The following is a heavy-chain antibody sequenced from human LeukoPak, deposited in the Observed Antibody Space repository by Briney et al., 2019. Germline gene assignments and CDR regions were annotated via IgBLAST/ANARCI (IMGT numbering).Heavy chain of an antibody. D-gene: IGHD4-17*01. CDR3: AREGTYGDYGIYYYYMDV. V-gene: IGHV3-74*01. CDR2: INSDGSSA. Sequence: PGGSLRLSCEASEFTLKDYWMHWVRQGPGKGLVWVSRINSDGSSASYADSVKGRFTISRDNAKNTLYLQMNSLRAEDTAVYYCAREGTYGDYGIYYYYMDVWGKGTTVTVSS. CDR1: EFTLKDYW. J-gene: IGHJ6*03.